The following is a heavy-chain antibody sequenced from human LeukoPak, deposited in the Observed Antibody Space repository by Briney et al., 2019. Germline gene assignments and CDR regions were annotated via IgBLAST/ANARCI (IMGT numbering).Heavy chain of an antibody. J-gene: IGHJ3*02. D-gene: IGHD6-13*01. CDR3: ARAGIAAPGTWAEAFDI. CDR1: GGSFSDHF. V-gene: IGHV4-34*01. CDR2: ISYSGST. Sequence: KPSETLSLTCVVYGGSFSDHFWTWIRQPPGKGLEWIGEISYSGSTNYSPSLESRVTISVDTSKTQFSLKLSSVTAADTAVYFCARAGIAAPGTWAEAFDIWGQGTMVTVSS.